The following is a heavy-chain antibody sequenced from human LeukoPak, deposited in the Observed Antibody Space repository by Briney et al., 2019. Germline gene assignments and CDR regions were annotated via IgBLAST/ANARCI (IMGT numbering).Heavy chain of an antibody. CDR2: IIPILSIT. CDR3: ARVGVAVAATGKNYFDY. Sequence: VASLTLSCKASGGTFSSYAISWVRQAPGQGLEWMGRIIPILSITNYAQKFQGRVTITADKSTSTAYMELSSLRSEDAAVYYCARVGVAVAATGKNYFDYWGQGTLVTVSS. V-gene: IGHV1-69*04. J-gene: IGHJ4*02. CDR1: GGTFSSYA. D-gene: IGHD6-19*01.